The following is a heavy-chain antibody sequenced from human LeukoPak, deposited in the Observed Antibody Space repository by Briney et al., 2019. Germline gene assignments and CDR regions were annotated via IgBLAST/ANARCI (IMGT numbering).Heavy chain of an antibody. CDR1: GYTFTGYY. D-gene: IGHD5-24*01. J-gene: IGHJ4*02. Sequence: ASVKVSCKASGYTFTGYYMHWVRQAPGQGLEWMGWINPDTGGTNYAQKFQGRVTMTRDTSISTAYMELSRLRSDDTAVYYCARVVVRDGYNYKDYWGQGTLVTVSS. CDR3: ARVVVRDGYNYKDY. CDR2: INPDTGGT. V-gene: IGHV1-2*02.